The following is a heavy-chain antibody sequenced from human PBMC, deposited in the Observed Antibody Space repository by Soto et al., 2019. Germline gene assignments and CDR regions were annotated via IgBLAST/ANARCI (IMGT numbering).Heavy chain of an antibody. Sequence: ASVKVSCKASGGTFSSYATSWVRQAPGQGLEWMGGIIPIFGTANYAQKFQGRVTITADESTSTAYMELSSLRSEDTAVYYCARCMASTVTNNWFDPWGQGTLVTVSS. CDR2: IIPIFGTA. D-gene: IGHD4-17*01. CDR1: GGTFSSYA. CDR3: ARCMASTVTNNWFDP. J-gene: IGHJ5*02. V-gene: IGHV1-69*13.